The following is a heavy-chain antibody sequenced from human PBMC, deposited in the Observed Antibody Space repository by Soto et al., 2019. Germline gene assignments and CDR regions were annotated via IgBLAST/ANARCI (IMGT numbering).Heavy chain of an antibody. CDR3: ARGGISHWAYFYYMDV. CDR1: GGSLSDYF. CDR2: INHLGSI. D-gene: IGHD2-21*01. Sequence: SETLSLTCVVSGGSLSDYFWSWILQPPGMALEWIGEINHLGSINYNPSLKSRVTMSVDTSKNQFSLTLNSVTAADTATYYCARGGISHWAYFYYMDVWGQGTTVTVSS. V-gene: IGHV4-34*01. J-gene: IGHJ6*03.